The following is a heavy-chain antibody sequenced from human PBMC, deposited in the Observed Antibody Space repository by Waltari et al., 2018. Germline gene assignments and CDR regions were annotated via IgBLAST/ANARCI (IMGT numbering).Heavy chain of an antibody. V-gene: IGHV3-74*01. J-gene: IGHJ4*02. CDR1: GFTFSAYR. D-gene: IGHD3-3*01. CDR2: INADGRAT. Sequence: EVQLVESGGGLVQPGGSLRLSCAASGFTFSAYRMHWVRQAPGKGLVWVSLINADGRATLYADSVKGRFTMSRDNAKDTLYLQMYSLRGEDTAVYYCAIQISGVVFWGQGTLVTVSS. CDR3: AIQISGVVF.